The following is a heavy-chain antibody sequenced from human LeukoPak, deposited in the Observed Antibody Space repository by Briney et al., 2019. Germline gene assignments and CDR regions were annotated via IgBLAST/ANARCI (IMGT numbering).Heavy chain of an antibody. Sequence: ASVKVSCKASGGTFRSYAIVWVRQAPGQGLECRGGIIPIFGTANYAQKFQVRVTITTDESTSTAYMELSSLRSEDTAVYYWARDQDSSSGWFDPWGQGTLVTASS. CDR1: GGTFRSYA. V-gene: IGHV1-69*05. CDR2: IIPIFGTA. J-gene: IGHJ5*02. D-gene: IGHD6-6*01. CDR3: ARDQDSSSGWFDP.